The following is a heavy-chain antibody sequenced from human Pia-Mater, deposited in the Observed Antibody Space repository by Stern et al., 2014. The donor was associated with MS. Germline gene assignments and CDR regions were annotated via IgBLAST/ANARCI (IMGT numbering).Heavy chain of an antibody. CDR3: AKGSDFWSGYCDY. CDR1: GRTFSTYA. Sequence: EVQLVESGGGLVQPGGSLRLSCAASGRTFSTYAMSWVRQVPGKGLEWVSEISGNGGSTYYADSVRGRFTISRDNSKNTLYLQMNSLRAEDTAVYYCAKGSDFWSGYCDYWGQGTLVTVSS. D-gene: IGHD3-3*01. V-gene: IGHV3-23*04. J-gene: IGHJ4*02. CDR2: ISGNGGST.